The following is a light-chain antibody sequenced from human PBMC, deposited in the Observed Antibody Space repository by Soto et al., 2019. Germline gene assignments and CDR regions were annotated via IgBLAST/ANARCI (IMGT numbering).Light chain of an antibody. V-gene: IGKV3-20*01. CDR3: QHYGSSPWT. Sequence: THSPSSVSASVGDSVPITCRASQGVSTWLAWYQQKRGQSPRLLIYGASSRATGIPDRFSGSGSGPDFTLTISRLEPEDFAVYFCQHYGSSPWTFGQGT. CDR1: QGVSTW. J-gene: IGKJ1*01. CDR2: GAS.